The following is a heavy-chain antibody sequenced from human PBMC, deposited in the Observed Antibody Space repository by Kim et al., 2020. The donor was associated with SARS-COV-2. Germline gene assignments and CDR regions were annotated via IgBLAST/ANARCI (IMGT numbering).Heavy chain of an antibody. CDR1: GGSFSGYY. D-gene: IGHD3-22*01. Sequence: SETLSLTCAVYGGSFSGYYWSWIRQPPGKGLEWIGEINHSGSTNYNPSLKSRVTISVDTSKNQFSLKLSSVTAADTAVYYCARRPIGSSGAIDYWGQGTL. J-gene: IGHJ4*02. CDR3: ARRPIGSSGAIDY. V-gene: IGHV4-34*01. CDR2: INHSGST.